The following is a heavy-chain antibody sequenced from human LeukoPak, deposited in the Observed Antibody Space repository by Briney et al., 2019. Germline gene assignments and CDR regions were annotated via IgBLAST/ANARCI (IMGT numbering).Heavy chain of an antibody. CDR2: IMPTFDTA. V-gene: IGHV1-69*05. D-gene: IGHD3-22*01. CDR3: ATFYSSGYYFLY. Sequence: ASVKVSCKASGGSFSSYAFNWVRQGPGQGLEWMGGIMPTFDTANYAQKFQGRVTITTDESTSTAYMEFSSLRSEDTAMYYCATFYSSGYYFLYWGQGTLVTVSS. J-gene: IGHJ4*02. CDR1: GGSFSSYA.